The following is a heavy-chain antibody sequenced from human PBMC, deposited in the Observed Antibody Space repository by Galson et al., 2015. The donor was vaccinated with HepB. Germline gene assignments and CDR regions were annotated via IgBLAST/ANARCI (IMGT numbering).Heavy chain of an antibody. D-gene: IGHD1-1*01. V-gene: IGHV1-2*02. CDR3: ARDLPPYVYDERAFDI. Sequence: SVKVSCKASGYTFTGYYMHWVRQAPGQGLEWMGWINPNSGGTNYAQKFQGRVTMTRDTSISTAYMELSRLRSDDTAVYYCARDLPPYVYDERAFDIWGQGTWSPSLQ. CDR1: GYTFTGYY. CDR2: INPNSGGT. J-gene: IGHJ3*02.